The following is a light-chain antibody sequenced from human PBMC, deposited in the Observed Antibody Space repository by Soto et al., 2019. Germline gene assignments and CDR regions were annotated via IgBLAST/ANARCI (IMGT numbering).Light chain of an antibody. CDR3: TSYTSASTLV. CDR1: SDDIGANNY. Sequence: QSALTQPASVSGSPGQSITISCTGTSDDIGANNYVSWYQHHPGKAPKILIYEAANRPSGISHRFSGSKSGNTASLTISGLKAEDEADYFCTSYTSASTLVFGGGTKVTVL. V-gene: IGLV2-14*01. J-gene: IGLJ2*01. CDR2: EAA.